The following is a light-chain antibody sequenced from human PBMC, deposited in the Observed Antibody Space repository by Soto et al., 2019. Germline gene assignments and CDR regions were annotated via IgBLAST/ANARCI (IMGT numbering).Light chain of an antibody. V-gene: IGLV2-14*01. CDR1: RSDVGGYKY. CDR2: DVS. Sequence: QSALTQPASVSGSPGQSITISCTGTRSDVGGYKYVSWYQQHPGKAPKLMIYDVSNRPSGVSDRFSGSKSGNTASLTISGLQSEDEADYYCDSYTSSSSYVFGTGTKLTVL. CDR3: DSYTSSSSYV. J-gene: IGLJ1*01.